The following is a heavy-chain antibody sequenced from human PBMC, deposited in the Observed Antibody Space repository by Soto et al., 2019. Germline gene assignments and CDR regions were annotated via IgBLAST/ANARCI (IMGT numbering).Heavy chain of an antibody. CDR2: IIPIFGTA. CDR1: GGTFSSYA. Sequence: QVQLVQSGAEVKKPGSSVKVSCKASGGTFSSYAISWVRQAPGQGLEWMGGIIPIFGTANYAQKFQGRVTITSGEATSTAYSELSSLRSEDTAVYDGARGFSQGYYYYGMDVWGQGTTVTVSS. J-gene: IGHJ6*02. CDR3: ARGFSQGYYYYGMDV. V-gene: IGHV1-69*05.